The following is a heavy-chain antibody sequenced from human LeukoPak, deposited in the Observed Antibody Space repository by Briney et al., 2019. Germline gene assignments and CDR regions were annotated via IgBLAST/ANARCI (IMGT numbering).Heavy chain of an antibody. J-gene: IGHJ6*03. Sequence: GASVKVSCKASGGTFGSDAISWVRQAPGQGLEWMAGNFPILGTSNSAQKFQGRVTITTDETTATAYMELSSLRSEDTAVYYCARVPPPYYYYMDVWGEGTTVTVSS. CDR1: GGTFGSDA. V-gene: IGHV1-69*05. CDR2: NFPILGTS. CDR3: ARVPPPYYYYMDV.